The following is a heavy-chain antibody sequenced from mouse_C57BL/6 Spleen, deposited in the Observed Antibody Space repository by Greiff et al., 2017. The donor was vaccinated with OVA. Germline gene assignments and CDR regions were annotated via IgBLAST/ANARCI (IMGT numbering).Heavy chain of an antibody. Sequence: VQLQQSVPELVKPGASVKISCKASGYAFSSSWMNWVKQRPGKGLAWIGRIFPVDGDTHYNVKFMGKATLTADKSSSPAYMQLGCLPSEDSAVYFCARTDSNKYAMDYGGQGTSGTVSS. CDR1: GYAFSSSW. V-gene: IGHV1-82*01. CDR3: ARTDSNKYAMDY. CDR2: IFPVDGDT. J-gene: IGHJ4*01.